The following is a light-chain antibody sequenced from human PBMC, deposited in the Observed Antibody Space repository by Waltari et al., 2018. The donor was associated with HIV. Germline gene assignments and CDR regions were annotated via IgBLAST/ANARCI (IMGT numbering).Light chain of an antibody. CDR2: VDT. CDR1: SSNIGTNHD. Sequence: QSVLTQPPSVSGAPGQRVTLSCTGSSSNIGTNHDVHWYQQLPGTAPKLLIYVDTNRPSEIPDRFSGSKSGTSASLTITGLQAEDEADYYCQSYDSSLGVVFGGGTKLTVL. J-gene: IGLJ2*01. CDR3: QSYDSSLGVV. V-gene: IGLV1-40*01.